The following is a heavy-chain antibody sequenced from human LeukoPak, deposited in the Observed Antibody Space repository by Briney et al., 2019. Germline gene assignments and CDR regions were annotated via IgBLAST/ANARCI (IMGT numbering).Heavy chain of an antibody. CDR3: AKGRVWFGEFSPFGN. D-gene: IGHD3-10*01. Sequence: GGSLRLSCAASGFTFSSYAMSWVRQAPGKGLEWVSAISGSGGSTYYADSVKGRFTISRDNSKNTLYLQMNSLRAEDTAVYYCAKGRVWFGEFSPFGNWGQGTLVTVSS. CDR2: ISGSGGST. CDR1: GFTFSSYA. J-gene: IGHJ4*02. V-gene: IGHV3-23*01.